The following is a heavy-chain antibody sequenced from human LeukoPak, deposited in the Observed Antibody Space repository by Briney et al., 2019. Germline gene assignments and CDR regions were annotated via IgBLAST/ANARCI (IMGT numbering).Heavy chain of an antibody. CDR1: GGSISSGGYY. D-gene: IGHD6-19*01. CDR3: ARGGRAVAALGY. Sequence: PSETLSLTCTVSGGSISSGGYYWSWIRQHPGKGLEWIGYIYYSGSTYYNPSLKSRVTISVDTSKNQFSLKLSSVTAADTAVYYCARGGRAVAALGYWGQGTLVTVSS. V-gene: IGHV4-31*03. CDR2: IYYSGST. J-gene: IGHJ4*02.